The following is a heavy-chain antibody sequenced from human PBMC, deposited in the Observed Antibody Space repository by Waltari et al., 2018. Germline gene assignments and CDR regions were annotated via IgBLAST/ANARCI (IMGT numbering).Heavy chain of an antibody. CDR1: GFPFSSYG. D-gene: IGHD3-3*01. CDR3: AINDFWSTPIDY. Sequence: QVQLVESGGGVVQPGRSLRLSCAASGFPFSSYGMHWVRQAPGKGLEWVAVIWYDGSNKYYADSVKGRFTISRDNSKNTLYLQMNSLRAEDTAVYYCAINDFWSTPIDYWGQGTLVTVSS. V-gene: IGHV3-33*01. J-gene: IGHJ4*02. CDR2: IWYDGSNK.